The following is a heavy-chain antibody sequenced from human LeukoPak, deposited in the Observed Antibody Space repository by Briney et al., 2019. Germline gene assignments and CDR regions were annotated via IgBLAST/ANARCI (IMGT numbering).Heavy chain of an antibody. Sequence: GSLGLSCAASGFTVRSNYMSWVRQAPGKGLEWVSLIYSGGGTYYADSVKGRFTISRDNSKNTLYLQMNSLRAEDTAVYYCAKPARTDYTDYWGQGTLVTVSS. CDR2: IYSGGGT. V-gene: IGHV3-53*01. J-gene: IGHJ4*02. D-gene: IGHD1-14*01. CDR3: AKPARTDYTDY. CDR1: GFTVRSNY.